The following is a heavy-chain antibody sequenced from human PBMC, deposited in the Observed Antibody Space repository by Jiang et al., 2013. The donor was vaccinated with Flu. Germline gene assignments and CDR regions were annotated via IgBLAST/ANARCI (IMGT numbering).Heavy chain of an antibody. CDR1: GGTFSSYA. V-gene: IGHV1-69*01. Sequence: SGAEVKKPGSSVKVSCKASGGTFSSYAISWVRQAPGQGLEWMGGIIPIFGTANYAQKFQGRVTITADESTSTAYMELSSLRSEDTAVYYCARGRGNGYCSSTSCYGWLDYWGQGTLVTVSS. CDR2: IIPIFGTA. J-gene: IGHJ4*02. CDR3: ARGRGNGYCSSTSCYGWLDY. D-gene: IGHD2-2*01.